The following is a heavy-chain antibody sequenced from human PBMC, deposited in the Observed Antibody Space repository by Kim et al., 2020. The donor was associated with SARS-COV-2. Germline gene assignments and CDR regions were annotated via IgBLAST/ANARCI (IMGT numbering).Heavy chain of an antibody. J-gene: IGHJ4*02. Sequence: GGSLRLSCAASGFTFSSYAMSWVRQAPGKGLGWVSAISGSGGSTYYADSVKGRFTISRDNSKNTLYLHMNSLRAEDTAVYSCADTMVRGWSGYWGQGTLVTVSS. D-gene: IGHD3-10*01. V-gene: IGHV3-23*01. CDR3: ADTMVRGWSGY. CDR2: ISGSGGST. CDR1: GFTFSSYA.